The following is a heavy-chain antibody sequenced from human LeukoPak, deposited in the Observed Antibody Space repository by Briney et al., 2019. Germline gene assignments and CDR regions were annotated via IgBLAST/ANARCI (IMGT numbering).Heavy chain of an antibody. V-gene: IGHV1-2*04. D-gene: IGHD2-15*01. CDR1: GYTFTGYY. J-gene: IGHJ6*02. Sequence: GASVKVSCKASGYTFTGYYMHWVRQAPGQGLEWMGWINPNSGGTNYAQKFQGWVTMTRDTSISTAYMELSRLRSDDTAVYYCARDCSGGSCQKYYGMDVWGQGTTVTVSS. CDR3: ARDCSGGSCQKYYGMDV. CDR2: INPNSGGT.